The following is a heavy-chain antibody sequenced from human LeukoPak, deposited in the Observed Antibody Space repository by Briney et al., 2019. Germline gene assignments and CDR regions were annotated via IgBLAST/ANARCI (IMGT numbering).Heavy chain of an antibody. CDR2: ISPYNGNT. Sequence: ASLKVSCKASGYTFTTFGISWVRQAPGQGLEWMGWISPYNGNTNYAQNLQGRLTMTTDTSTTTAYMELRSLRSDDTAVYYCARMGCLSPSCYTLDYWGQGTLVTVSS. CDR3: ARMGCLSPSCYTLDY. J-gene: IGHJ4*02. V-gene: IGHV1-18*01. D-gene: IGHD2-2*02. CDR1: GYTFTTFG.